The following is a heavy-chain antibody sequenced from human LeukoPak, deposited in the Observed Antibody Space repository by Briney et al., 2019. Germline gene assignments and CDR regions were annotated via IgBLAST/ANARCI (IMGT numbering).Heavy chain of an antibody. CDR3: ARDLNSPLDY. J-gene: IGHJ4*02. CDR1: GFTFSSYS. Sequence: RPGGSLRLSCAASGFTFSSYSMNWVRQAPGKGLEWVSSISSSSSYIYYADSVKGRFTISRDNAKNSVYLQMNSLRAEDTAVYNCARDLNSPLDYWGQGTLVTVSS. CDR2: ISSSSSYI. V-gene: IGHV3-21*01. D-gene: IGHD5-18*01.